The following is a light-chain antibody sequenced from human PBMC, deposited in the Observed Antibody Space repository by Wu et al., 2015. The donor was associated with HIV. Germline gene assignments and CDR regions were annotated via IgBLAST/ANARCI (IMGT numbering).Light chain of an antibody. V-gene: IGKV3-20*01. CDR2: DAS. Sequence: EIVLTQSPGTLSLFPGERATLSCRASQTVGSTDVAWYQQKPGQAPRLLMYDASTRATDIPHRFSGRGSGTDFTLTISSLEPEDFAVYYCQHYGSSPYSFGQGTKLEIK. J-gene: IGKJ2*03. CDR3: QHYGSSPYS. CDR1: QTVGSTD.